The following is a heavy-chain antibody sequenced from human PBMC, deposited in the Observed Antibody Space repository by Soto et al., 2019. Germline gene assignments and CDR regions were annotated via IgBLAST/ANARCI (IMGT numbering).Heavy chain of an antibody. CDR1: GGTFSSYA. CDR3: ASLPTGPGYYYGMDV. Sequence: SVKVSCKASGGTFSSYAISWVRQAPGQGLEWMGGIIPIFGTANYAQKFQGRVTITADKSTSTAYMELSSLRPEDTAVYYCASLPTGPGYYYGMDVWGQGTTVTVSS. CDR2: IIPIFGTA. J-gene: IGHJ6*02. D-gene: IGHD1-1*01. V-gene: IGHV1-69*06.